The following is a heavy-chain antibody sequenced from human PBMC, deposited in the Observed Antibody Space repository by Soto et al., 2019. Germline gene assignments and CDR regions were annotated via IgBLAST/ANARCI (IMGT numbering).Heavy chain of an antibody. CDR1: GGSIRKGYYY. CDR3: AKNETTRPWFDP. Sequence: SETLSLTCTVSGGSIRKGYYYWSWIRQLPGKGLEWIGNIYYIGTNSYNPSLKSRVTISIDTSKNQFSLKLRSVVAADTAIYYCAKNETTRPWFDPWGEGTLVTISS. J-gene: IGHJ5*02. V-gene: IGHV4-31*03. D-gene: IGHD1-1*01. CDR2: IYYIGTN.